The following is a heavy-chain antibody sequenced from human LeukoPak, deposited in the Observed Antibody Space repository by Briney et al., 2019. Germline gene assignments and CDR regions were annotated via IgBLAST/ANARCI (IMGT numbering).Heavy chain of an antibody. CDR2: IYYSGST. J-gene: IGHJ4*02. Sequence: SETLSLTCTVSGGSISSGGYYWSWIRQHPGKGVEWIGYIYYSGSTYYNPSLKSRVTISVDTSKNQFSLKLSSVTAADTAVYYCARVGHYDSSGYGHDYWGQGTLVTVSS. V-gene: IGHV4-31*03. D-gene: IGHD3-22*01. CDR3: ARVGHYDSSGYGHDY. CDR1: GGSISSGGYY.